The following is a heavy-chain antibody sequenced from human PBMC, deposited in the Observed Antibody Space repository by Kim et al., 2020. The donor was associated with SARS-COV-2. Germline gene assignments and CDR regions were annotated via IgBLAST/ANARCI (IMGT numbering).Heavy chain of an antibody. CDR3: ARDRGGSYYYYYGMDV. CDR1: GGTFSSYA. CDR2: IIPIFGTA. D-gene: IGHD1-26*01. V-gene: IGHV1-69*13. Sequence: SVKVSCKASGGTFSSYAISWVRQAPGQGLEWMGGIIPIFGTANYAQKFQGRVTITADESTSTAYMELSSLRSEDTAVYYCARDRGGSYYYYYGMDVWGQGTTVTVSS. J-gene: IGHJ6*02.